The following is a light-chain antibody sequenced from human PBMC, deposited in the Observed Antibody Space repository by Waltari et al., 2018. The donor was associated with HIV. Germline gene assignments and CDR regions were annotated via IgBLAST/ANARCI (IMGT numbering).Light chain of an antibody. J-gene: IGLJ2*01. CDR1: SSNIGSHY. CDR2: RNH. V-gene: IGLV1-47*01. CDR3: ATWDDSLSGVL. Sequence: SVLTQPPSASGTPGQSVTISCSGRSSNIGSHYVFWYQQLPGTAPKLLMHRNHQRPSGVPDRFSDSTSDTSASLAISGLRSEDEADYYCATWDDSLSGVLFGGGTKLTVL.